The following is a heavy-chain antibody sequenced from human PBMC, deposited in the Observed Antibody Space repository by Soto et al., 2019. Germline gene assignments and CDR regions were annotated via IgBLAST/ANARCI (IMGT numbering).Heavy chain of an antibody. CDR1: GFTFSGYS. Sequence: PGGSLRLCCEASGFTFSGYSMNWVHQAPGKGREWVSSISSSSSYIYYADSVRGRFTISRDNAKNSLYLQMNSLRAKVTAVYYCAGYGLPAALIYSYYYCMDVWGQGTTVTVSS. V-gene: IGHV3-21*01. D-gene: IGHD2-2*01. CDR3: AGYGLPAALIYSYYYCMDV. J-gene: IGHJ6*02. CDR2: ISSSSSYI.